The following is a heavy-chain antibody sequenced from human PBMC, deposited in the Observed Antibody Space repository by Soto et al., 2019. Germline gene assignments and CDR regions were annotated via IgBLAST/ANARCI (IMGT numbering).Heavy chain of an antibody. CDR3: ARVRGYSGYDPLDY. CDR2: INHSGST. Sequence: SETLSLTCAVYGGSFSGYYWSWIRQPPGKGLEWIGEINHSGSTNYNPSLKSRVTISVDTSKNQFSLKLSSVTAADTAVYYCARVRGYSGYDPLDYWGQGTLVTVSS. D-gene: IGHD5-12*01. CDR1: GGSFSGYY. V-gene: IGHV4-34*01. J-gene: IGHJ4*02.